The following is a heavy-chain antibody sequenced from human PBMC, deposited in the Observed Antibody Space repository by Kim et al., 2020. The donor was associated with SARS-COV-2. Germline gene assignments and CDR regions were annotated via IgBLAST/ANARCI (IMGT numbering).Heavy chain of an antibody. V-gene: IGHV4-59*01. Sequence: NYTPSLKRRVTISVDTSKNQFSLKLSSVTAADTAVYYCARERYGDYALDYWGQGTLVTVSS. CDR3: ARERYGDYALDY. D-gene: IGHD4-17*01. J-gene: IGHJ4*02.